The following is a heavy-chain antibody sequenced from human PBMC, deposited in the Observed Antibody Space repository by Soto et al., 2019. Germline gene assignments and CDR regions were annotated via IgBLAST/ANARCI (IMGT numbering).Heavy chain of an antibody. CDR3: ARVSYSSGSYYFDY. CDR2: IIPIFGAA. D-gene: IGHD6-25*01. CDR1: GGTFSSYA. Sequence: SVKVSCKASGGTFSSYAISWVRQAPGQGLESVGGIIPIFGAANYAQKFQGRVTMTADESTSTAYMELSSLRSEDTAVYYCARVSYSSGSYYFDYWGQGTLVTVSS. V-gene: IGHV1-69*13. J-gene: IGHJ4*02.